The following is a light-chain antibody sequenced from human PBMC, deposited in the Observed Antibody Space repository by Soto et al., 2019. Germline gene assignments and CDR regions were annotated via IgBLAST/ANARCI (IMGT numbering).Light chain of an antibody. CDR2: EVN. J-gene: IGLJ1*01. Sequence: QSALSHPPSACGSPGHSVTISCTGTSSDIGGYNYVSWYQHHPGKAPELIIYEVNKRPSGVPDRFSGSKSGNTASLTVSRLQTEDEADYYCSSYAGSNNFVFGTGTKVTVL. CDR3: SSYAGSNNFV. CDR1: SSDIGGYNY. V-gene: IGLV2-8*01.